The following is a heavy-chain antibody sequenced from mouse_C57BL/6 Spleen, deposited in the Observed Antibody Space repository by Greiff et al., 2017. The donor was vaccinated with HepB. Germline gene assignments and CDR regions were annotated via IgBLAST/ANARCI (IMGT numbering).Heavy chain of an antibody. CDR2: ISSGGDYI. CDR1: GFTFSSYA. J-gene: IGHJ4*01. CDR3: TRAPYYYGSSYNYAMDY. V-gene: IGHV5-9-1*02. D-gene: IGHD1-1*01. Sequence: VQLKESGEGLVKPGGSLKLSCAASGFTFSSYAMSWVRQTPEKRLEWVAYISSGGDYIYYADTVKGRFTISRDNARNTLYLQMSSLKSEDTAMYYCTRAPYYYGSSYNYAMDYWGQGTSVTVSS.